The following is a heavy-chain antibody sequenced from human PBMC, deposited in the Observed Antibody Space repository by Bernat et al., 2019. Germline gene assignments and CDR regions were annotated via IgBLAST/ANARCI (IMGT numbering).Heavy chain of an antibody. J-gene: IGHJ5*02. CDR1: GYTFTGYY. CDR3: ARDRFLDSSSWFDP. V-gene: IGHV1-2*02. D-gene: IGHD6-6*01. Sequence: QVQLVQSGAEVKKPGASVKVCCKASGYTFTGYYMYWVRQAPGQGLEWMGWINPNSGGTNYAQKFQGRLTMTRDTSISTAYMELSRLRSDDTAVYYCARDRFLDSSSWFDPWGQGTLVTVSS. CDR2: INPNSGGT.